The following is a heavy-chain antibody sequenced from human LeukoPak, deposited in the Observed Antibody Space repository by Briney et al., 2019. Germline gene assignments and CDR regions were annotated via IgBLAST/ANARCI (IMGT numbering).Heavy chain of an antibody. V-gene: IGHV3-66*02. CDR2: IYSGGRT. CDR1: GFTVSRNY. CDR3: AKSKGAARVRGSGYFDY. D-gene: IGHD3-16*01. J-gene: IGHJ4*02. Sequence: GGSLRLSCAASGFTVSRNYMSWVRQSPGKGLEWVSVIYSGGRTYYADSVKGRFTISRDNSKNTLYLQMNSLRAEDTAVYYCAKSKGAARVRGSGYFDYWGQGTLVTVSS.